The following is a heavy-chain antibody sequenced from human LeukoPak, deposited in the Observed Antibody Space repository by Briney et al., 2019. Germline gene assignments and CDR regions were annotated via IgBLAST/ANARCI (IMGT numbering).Heavy chain of an antibody. J-gene: IGHJ5*02. CDR2: INAGSGGT. CDR3: ARFPRGYSSGWYWFDP. CDR1: GFTFTGHY. D-gene: IGHD6-19*01. Sequence: ASVKVSCRTSGFTFTGHYMHWVRQAPGQGLEWMGWINAGSGGTHYAQTFEGRITMTRDTSINTVYMELSRLRSDDTAVYYCARFPRGYSSGWYWFDPWGQGTLVTVSS. V-gene: IGHV1-2*02.